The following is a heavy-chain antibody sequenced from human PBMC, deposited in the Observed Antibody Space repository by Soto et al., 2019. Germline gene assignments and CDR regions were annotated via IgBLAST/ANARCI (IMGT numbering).Heavy chain of an antibody. J-gene: IGHJ4*02. CDR3: TGQSVAGAIDY. CDR1: WDSVSSNSGG. CDR2: TYYRSKWYT. D-gene: IGHD6-19*01. V-gene: IGHV6-1*01. Sequence: SQTLSLTWAISWDSVSSNSGGWNWIRQSPSRGLEWLGRTYYRSKWYTGYAVSARSRITINPDTSKNQFSLQLSSVTPEDTAMYYCTGQSVAGAIDYWGQGTPVTVSS.